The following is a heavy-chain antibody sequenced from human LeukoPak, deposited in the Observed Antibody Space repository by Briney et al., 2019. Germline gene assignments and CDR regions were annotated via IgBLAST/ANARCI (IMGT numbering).Heavy chain of an antibody. CDR2: IYYAGST. CDR3: ARGLYSGSQRGYFDY. V-gene: IGHV4-39*01. CDR1: GGSISSSSYY. Sequence: SETLSLTCTVSGGSISSSSYYWGWIRQPPGKGLEWIGNIYYAGSTYYDPSLKSRVTISVDTSKNQFSLKLSSVTAADTAVYYCARGLYSGSQRGYFDYWGQGSLVTVSS. J-gene: IGHJ4*02. D-gene: IGHD1-26*01.